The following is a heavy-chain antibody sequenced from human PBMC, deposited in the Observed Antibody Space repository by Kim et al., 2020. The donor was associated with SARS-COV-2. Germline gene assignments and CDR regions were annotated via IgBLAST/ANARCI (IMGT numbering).Heavy chain of an antibody. V-gene: IGHV1-69*01. Sequence: QKFQGRVTITADESTSTAYMELSGLGSEDTAVYYCARSCTSCYTDNWFDPWGQGTLVTVSS. CDR3: ARSCTSCYTDNWFDP. J-gene: IGHJ5*02. D-gene: IGHD2-2*02.